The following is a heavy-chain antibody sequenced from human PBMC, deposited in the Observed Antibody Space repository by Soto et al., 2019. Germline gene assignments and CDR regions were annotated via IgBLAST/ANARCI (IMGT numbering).Heavy chain of an antibody. V-gene: IGHV6-1*01. CDR1: GDSVSSNSAA. CDR2: TYYRAKWYN. Sequence: QTLSLTCAISGDSVSSNSAAWNWFRQSPSRGLEWLGRTYYRAKWYNHYAESMESRVIINPDTSKNQFSLVLNSVTPEDTSVYFCAREEGQLGAFDYWGQGTLVTVSS. D-gene: IGHD6-6*01. CDR3: AREEGQLGAFDY. J-gene: IGHJ4*02.